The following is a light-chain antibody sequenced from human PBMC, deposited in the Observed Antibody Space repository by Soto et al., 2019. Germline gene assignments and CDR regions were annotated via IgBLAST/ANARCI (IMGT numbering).Light chain of an antibody. CDR2: AAS. CDR1: QSIRSY. J-gene: IGKJ1*01. CDR3: QQNYSTPRT. Sequence: DIQMTQSPSSLSASVGDRVTITCRASQSIRSYLNWYQQQPGKAPKLLIYAASSLHSGVPSRFSGSGSGTDFTLTISSLQPEDFATYYCQQNYSTPRTFGQGTKVEIK. V-gene: IGKV1-39*01.